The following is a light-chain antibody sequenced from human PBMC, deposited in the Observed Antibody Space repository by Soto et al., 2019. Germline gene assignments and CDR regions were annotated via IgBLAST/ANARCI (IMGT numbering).Light chain of an antibody. V-gene: IGKV1-5*03. J-gene: IGKJ2*01. CDR2: KAS. CDR3: QQYSKAST. CDR1: QNVSNW. Sequence: DVEMTQSPSTLPTSIGDRVTITCRASQNVSNWLAWYQQKPGKAPKLLIYKASRLESGVPSRFSASGSGTDFTLTINSLQADDFATYFCQQYSKASTFGQGTKLEIK.